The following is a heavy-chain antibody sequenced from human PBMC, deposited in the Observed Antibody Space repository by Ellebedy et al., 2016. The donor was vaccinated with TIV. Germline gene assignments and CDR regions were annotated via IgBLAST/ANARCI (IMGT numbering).Heavy chain of an antibody. V-gene: IGHV4-38-2*02. CDR2: IFHSGDT. Sequence: SETLSLXXNVSVHSITTSYYWGWIRQSPGKGLEWIGSIFHSGDTYYNPSLESRITISVDTSKDQFSLKLRSVTAADTAIYYCARGDNRNLVAGYWGQGTLVVVSS. CDR1: VHSITTSYY. J-gene: IGHJ4*02. D-gene: IGHD1-14*01. CDR3: ARGDNRNLVAGY.